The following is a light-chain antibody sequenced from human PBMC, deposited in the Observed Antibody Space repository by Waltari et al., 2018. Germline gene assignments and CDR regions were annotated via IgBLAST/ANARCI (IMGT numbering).Light chain of an antibody. V-gene: IGKV4-1*01. CDR3: QQYYSTLG. CDR1: QSVLYSSNNKNY. Sequence: DIVMTQSPDSLAVSLGERATINCKSSQSVLYSSNNKNYLALYQQKPGQPPKLIIYWASTRESGVPDRFSGSGSGTDFTLTISSLQAEDVAVYYCQQYYSTLGFGQGTKLEIK. CDR2: WAS. J-gene: IGKJ2*03.